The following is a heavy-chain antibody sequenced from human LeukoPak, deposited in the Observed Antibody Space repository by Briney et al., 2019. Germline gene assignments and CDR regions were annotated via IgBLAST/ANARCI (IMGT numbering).Heavy chain of an antibody. D-gene: IGHD2-8*01. J-gene: IGHJ4*02. Sequence: GGSLRLSCVASGFTFSHYSLHWVRQAPGKGLEWVAVILYDGSNKDYAASVKGRFTISRDNAKNSLYLQMNSLRAEDTAVYYCARVYLERLTAGYFDHWGQGTQVTVSP. V-gene: IGHV3-30*04. CDR1: GFTFSHYS. CDR3: ARVYLERLTAGYFDH. CDR2: ILYDGSNK.